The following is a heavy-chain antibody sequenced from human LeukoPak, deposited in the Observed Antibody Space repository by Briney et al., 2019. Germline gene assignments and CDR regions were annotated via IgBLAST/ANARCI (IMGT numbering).Heavy chain of an antibody. V-gene: IGHV3-48*03. CDR1: GFDLSTYE. CDR2: ITISGHTK. D-gene: IGHD5-24*01. J-gene: IGHJ5*02. Sequence: GGSLRLSRATSGFDLSTYEMNWVRQAPGKGLEWIADITISGHTKNYADSVKGRFSISRDNARTSLYLQMHSLRVEDTCVYYCARGDPHADLWGQGTLVTVSS. CDR3: ARGDPHADL.